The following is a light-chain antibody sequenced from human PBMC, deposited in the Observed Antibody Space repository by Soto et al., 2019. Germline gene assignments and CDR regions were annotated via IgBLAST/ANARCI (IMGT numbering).Light chain of an antibody. CDR3: CSYGGSRAV. Sequence: QSVLTQPASVSGSPGQSITISCTGTSSDVGSHNLVSWYQQHPGQAPKLMIYEVSKRPLGVSARFSASKSGNTASLTISGLPADDEADYYCCSYGGSRAVFGGGTQLTVL. CDR2: EVS. CDR1: SSDVGSHNL. J-gene: IGLJ7*01. V-gene: IGLV2-23*02.